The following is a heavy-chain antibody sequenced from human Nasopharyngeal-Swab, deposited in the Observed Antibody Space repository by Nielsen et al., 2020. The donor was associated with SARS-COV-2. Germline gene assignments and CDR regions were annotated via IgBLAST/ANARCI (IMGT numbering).Heavy chain of an antibody. CDR1: GFSFSKCA. CDR2: TPYNGSTK. V-gene: IGHV3-30-3*01. CDR3: TTLSNTIVGPRPFDY. Sequence: GESLKISCEASGFSFSKCAIHWVRQPPGKGLEWVAVTPYNGSTKDYADSVKGRFIISRDNSKNTLFLEMNSLRTEDTAVYYCTTLSNTIVGPRPFDYWGQGTLVTVSS. J-gene: IGHJ4*02. D-gene: IGHD2-21*01.